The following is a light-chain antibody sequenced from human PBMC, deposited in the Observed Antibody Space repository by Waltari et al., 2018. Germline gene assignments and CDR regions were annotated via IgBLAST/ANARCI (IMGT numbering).Light chain of an antibody. CDR3: SSYTSSSTFSVV. CDR1: SSDVGSYNY. V-gene: IGLV2-14*01. J-gene: IGLJ2*01. Sequence: QSALTQPASVSGSPGQSITISCTGTSSDVGSYNYVSWYQQHPGKAPKLIIYEVTNRPSGVSNRFSGSKSGNTASLTISGLQAEDEADYSCSSYTSSSTFSVVFGGGTKLTVL. CDR2: EVT.